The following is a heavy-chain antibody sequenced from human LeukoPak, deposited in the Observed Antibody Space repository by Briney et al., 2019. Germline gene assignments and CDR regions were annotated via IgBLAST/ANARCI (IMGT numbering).Heavy chain of an antibody. CDR2: ISYDGSNK. D-gene: IGHD1-1*01. CDR1: GFTFSSYA. J-gene: IGHJ4*02. V-gene: IGHV3-30-3*01. CDR3: ARGNWNDPKVHSDY. Sequence: GGSLRLSCAASGFTFSSYAMHWVRQAPGKGLEWVAVISYDGSNKYYADSVKGRFTISRDNSKNTLYLQMNSLRAEDTAVYYCARGNWNDPKVHSDYWGQGTLVTVSS.